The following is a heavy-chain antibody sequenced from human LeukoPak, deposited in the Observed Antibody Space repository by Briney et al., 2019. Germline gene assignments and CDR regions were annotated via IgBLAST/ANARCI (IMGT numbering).Heavy chain of an antibody. CDR1: GFNVSNNY. V-gene: IGHV3-66*01. Sequence: GGSLRLSCVASGFNVSNNYMSRVPQAPGKGLEWVSVIYSGGSTNYADSVKGRFIISRDNSKSTLFLQMNSLRAEDTAVYYCARDKVGYTYGYVRAHYGMDVWGQGTTVIVSS. CDR3: ARDKVGYTYGYVRAHYGMDV. CDR2: IYSGGST. D-gene: IGHD5-18*01. J-gene: IGHJ6*02.